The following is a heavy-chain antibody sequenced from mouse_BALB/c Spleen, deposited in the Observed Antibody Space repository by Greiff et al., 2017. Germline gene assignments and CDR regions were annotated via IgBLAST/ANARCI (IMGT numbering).Heavy chain of an antibody. Sequence: EVQLVESGPGLVKPSQSLSLTCTVTGYSITSDYAWNWIRQFPGNKLEWMGYLSYSGSTSYNPSLKSRISITRDTSKNQFFLQLNSVTTEDTATYDCARGGYYGVDFDYWGQGTTLTVSA. D-gene: IGHD1-1*01. J-gene: IGHJ2*01. CDR2: LSYSGST. V-gene: IGHV3-2*02. CDR3: ARGGYYGVDFDY. CDR1: GYSITSDYA.